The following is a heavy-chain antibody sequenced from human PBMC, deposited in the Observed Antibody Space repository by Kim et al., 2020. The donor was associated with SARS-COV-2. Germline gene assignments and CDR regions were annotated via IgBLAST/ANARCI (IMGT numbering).Heavy chain of an antibody. CDR2: ISGNSRDT. Sequence: GGSLRLSCAGSGFTFSDYYMTWIRQAPGKGLESLSYISGNSRDTNYADSVRGRFTISRDNTKNSLYLQMNSLRVEDTAVYYCTRDPRAADYWGQGTLVTVSS. J-gene: IGHJ4*02. D-gene: IGHD6-25*01. V-gene: IGHV3-11*05. CDR3: TRDPRAADY. CDR1: GFTFSDYY.